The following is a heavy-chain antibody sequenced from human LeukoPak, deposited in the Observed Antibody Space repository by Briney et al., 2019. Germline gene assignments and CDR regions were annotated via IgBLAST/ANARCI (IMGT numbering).Heavy chain of an antibody. D-gene: IGHD1-7*01. V-gene: IGHV3-33*01. J-gene: IGHJ4*02. CDR2: IWYDGSNE. CDR1: GFAFSNYG. CDR3: ARGSTTYANY. Sequence: GRSLRLSCAASGFAFSNYGMHWVRQAPGKGLEWVAFIWYDGSNEYYADSVKGRFTISRDNSKNTLYLQMSSLRAEDTAIYYCARGSTTYANYWGQETLVTVSS.